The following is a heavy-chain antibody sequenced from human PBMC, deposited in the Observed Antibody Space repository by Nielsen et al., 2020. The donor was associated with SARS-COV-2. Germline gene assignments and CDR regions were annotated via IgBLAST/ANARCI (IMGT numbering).Heavy chain of an antibody. CDR2: ISYDGSNK. CDR3: ARLSNFWSGYNDY. D-gene: IGHD3-3*01. CDR1: GFTFSSYA. Sequence: GESLKISCAASGFTFSSYAMHWVRQAPGKGLEWVAVISYDGSNKYYADSVKGRFTISRDNSKNTLFLQMDSLTADDTAVYYCARLSNFWSGYNDYWGQGTLVIVSS. V-gene: IGHV3-30-3*01. J-gene: IGHJ4*02.